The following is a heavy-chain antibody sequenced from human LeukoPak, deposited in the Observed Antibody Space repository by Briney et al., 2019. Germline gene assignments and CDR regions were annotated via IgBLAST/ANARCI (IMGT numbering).Heavy chain of an antibody. Sequence: GASVKVSCKASGYTFISYSMHWVRQAPGQGLEWMGIIDPSGGSTSYAQKFQGRVTMTRDMSTSTVYMELSSLRSEDTALYYCARXXXXXXXPISPLYYYYYMDVWGKGTTVTVSS. CDR3: ARXXXXXXXPISPLYYYYYMDV. J-gene: IGHJ6*03. CDR2: IDPSGGST. V-gene: IGHV1-46*01. CDR1: GYTFISYS.